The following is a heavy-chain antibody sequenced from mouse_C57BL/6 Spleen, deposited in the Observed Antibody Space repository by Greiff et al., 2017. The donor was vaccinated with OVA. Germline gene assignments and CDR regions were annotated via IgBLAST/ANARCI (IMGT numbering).Heavy chain of an antibody. Sequence: EVQRVESGGGLVQPGGSMKLSCVASGFTFSNYWMNWVRQSPETGLEWVAQIRLKSDNYATHYAESVKGRFTISRDDSKSSVYLQMNNLRAEDTGIYYCTGFPSFAYWGQGTLVTVSA. CDR3: TGFPSFAY. CDR1: GFTFSNYW. J-gene: IGHJ3*01. CDR2: IRLKSDNYAT. D-gene: IGHD6-1*01. V-gene: IGHV6-3*01.